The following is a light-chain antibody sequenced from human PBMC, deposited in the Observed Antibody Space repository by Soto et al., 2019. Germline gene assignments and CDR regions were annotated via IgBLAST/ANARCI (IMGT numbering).Light chain of an antibody. CDR1: SSDVGSYNL. CDR2: EGS. CDR3: CSYAGSSTLV. V-gene: IGLV2-23*01. Sequence: QSALTQPASVSGSPGQSITISCTGTSSDVGSYNLVSWYQQHPGKAPKLMIYEGSKRPSGVSNRFSGSKSGNTASLTISGLQDEDEADYYFCSYAGSSTLVFGGGTQLTV. J-gene: IGLJ3*02.